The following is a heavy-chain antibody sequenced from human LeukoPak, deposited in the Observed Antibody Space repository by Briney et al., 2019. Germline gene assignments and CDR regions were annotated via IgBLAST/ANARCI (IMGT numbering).Heavy chain of an antibody. V-gene: IGHV3-48*01. D-gene: IGHD6-13*01. CDR1: GFTFDDYG. CDR2: ISSSSSTI. J-gene: IGHJ4*02. CDR3: ARDSLTGYSSSWYYDY. Sequence: PGGSLRLSCAASGFTFDDYGMSWVRQAPGKGLEWVSYISSSSSTIYYADSVKGRFTISRDNAKNSLYLQMNSLRAEDTAIYYCARDSLTGYSSSWYYDYWGQGTLVTVSS.